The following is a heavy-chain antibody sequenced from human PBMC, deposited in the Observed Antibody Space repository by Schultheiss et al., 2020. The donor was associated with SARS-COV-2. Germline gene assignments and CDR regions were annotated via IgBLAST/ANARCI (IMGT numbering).Heavy chain of an antibody. J-gene: IGHJ4*02. D-gene: IGHD2-2*02. V-gene: IGHV3-30*07. Sequence: GGSLRLSCAASGFTFSTYAMHWVRQAPGKGLEWVAVISYDGSNRYYADSVKGRFTISRDNSKSTLSLQMNSLRAEDTAVYYCVQMLYLDYWGQGTLVTVSS. CDR3: VQMLYLDY. CDR1: GFTFSTYA. CDR2: ISYDGSNR.